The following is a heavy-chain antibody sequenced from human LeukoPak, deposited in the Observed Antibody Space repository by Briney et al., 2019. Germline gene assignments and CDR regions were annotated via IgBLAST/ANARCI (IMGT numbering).Heavy chain of an antibody. D-gene: IGHD2-15*01. CDR3: ARVVVVVAAPSFDY. J-gene: IGHJ4*02. V-gene: IGHV4-59*12. CDR2: IYYSGST. CDR1: GGPISSYY. Sequence: PSETLSLTCTVSGGPISSYYWSWLPQPPGKGLEWLGYIYYSGSTNYNPSLKSRVTISVDTSKNQFSLKLSSVTAADTAVYYCARVVVVVAAPSFDYWGQGTLVTVSS.